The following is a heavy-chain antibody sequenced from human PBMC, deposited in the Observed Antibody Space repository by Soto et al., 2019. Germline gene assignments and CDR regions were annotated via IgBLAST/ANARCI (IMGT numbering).Heavy chain of an antibody. J-gene: IGHJ6*02. CDR3: AXEEVSQWFTKGYYGMDV. CDR1: GGSFSCYY. V-gene: IGHV4-34*01. Sequence: PSETLSLTCAVYGGSFSCYYWSWIRQPPGKGLEWIGEINHSGSTNYNPSLKSRVTISVDTSKNQFSLKLSSATAADTAVYYCAXEEVSQWFTKGYYGMDVWGQGTTVTVSS. D-gene: IGHD2-8*01. CDR2: INHSGST.